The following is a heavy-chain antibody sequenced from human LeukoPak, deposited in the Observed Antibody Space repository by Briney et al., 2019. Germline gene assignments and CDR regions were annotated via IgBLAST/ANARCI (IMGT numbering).Heavy chain of an antibody. Sequence: GASVKVSCKASGGTFSSYAISWVRQAPGQGLEWMGRIIPIFGTANYAQKFQGRVTITTDESTSTAYMELSSLRSEATAVYFCAGSGDYFDYWGQGTLVTVSS. D-gene: IGHD2-15*01. CDR3: AGSGDYFDY. J-gene: IGHJ4*02. CDR2: IIPIFGTA. V-gene: IGHV1-69*05. CDR1: GGTFSSYA.